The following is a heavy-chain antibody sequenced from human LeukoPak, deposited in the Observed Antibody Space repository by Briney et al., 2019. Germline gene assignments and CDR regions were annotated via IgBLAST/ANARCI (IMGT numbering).Heavy chain of an antibody. CDR1: GFTFSTYA. J-gene: IGHJ4*02. Sequence: GASLTLSCAASGFTFSTYAMSWVRQAPGKGLDWIPAISGSGGDTYYADSVKGRFTISRDNSKNTLYLQMKNLRAEDTAVYYCSKDLGGEGGSGFPGYWGQGTLLTVSS. V-gene: IGHV3-23*01. CDR3: SKDLGGEGGSGFPGY. D-gene: IGHD3-10*01. CDR2: ISGSGGDT.